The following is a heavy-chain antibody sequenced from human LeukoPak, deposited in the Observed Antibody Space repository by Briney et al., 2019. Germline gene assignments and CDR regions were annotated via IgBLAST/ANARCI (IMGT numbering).Heavy chain of an antibody. CDR1: GFTFSSYG. D-gene: IGHD4-17*01. CDR3: ARARIPTVTTYTPPDY. V-gene: IGHV3-30*03. J-gene: IGHJ4*02. CDR2: ISYDGSNK. Sequence: GRSLRLSCAASGFTFSSYGMHWVRQAPGKGLEWVAVISYDGSNKYYADSVKGRFTISRDNSKNTLYLQMNSLRADDTAVYYCARARIPTVTTYTPPDYWGQGTLVTVSS.